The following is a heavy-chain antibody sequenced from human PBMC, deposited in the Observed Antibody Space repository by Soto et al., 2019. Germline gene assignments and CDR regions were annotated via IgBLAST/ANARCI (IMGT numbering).Heavy chain of an antibody. CDR3: AKDQVVVGAIPAEYFQH. J-gene: IGHJ1*01. CDR1: GFTFSSYA. CDR2: ISGSGGST. Sequence: VQLLESGGGLVQPGGSLRLSCAASGFTFSSYAMSWVRQAPGKGLEWVSAISGSGGSTYYADSVKGRFTIFRDNSKNTLYLQMNSLRAEDTAVYYCAKDQVVVGAIPAEYFQHWGQGTLVTVSS. V-gene: IGHV3-23*01. D-gene: IGHD1-26*01.